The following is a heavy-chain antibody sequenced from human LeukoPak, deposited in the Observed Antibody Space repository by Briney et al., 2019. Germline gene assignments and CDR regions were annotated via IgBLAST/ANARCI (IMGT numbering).Heavy chain of an antibody. J-gene: IGHJ4*02. D-gene: IGHD1/OR15-1a*01. Sequence: SETLSLTCTVSGGSISSHYWSWIRQPPGKGLEWIGYIYYTGSTNYNPSLKSRVTISLDTSKNQFSLKLSSMTAADTAVYYCARQRVNKWNNLWSFDYWGQGTLVTVSS. CDR3: ARQRVNKWNNLWSFDY. CDR1: GGSISSHY. V-gene: IGHV4-59*08. CDR2: IYYTGST.